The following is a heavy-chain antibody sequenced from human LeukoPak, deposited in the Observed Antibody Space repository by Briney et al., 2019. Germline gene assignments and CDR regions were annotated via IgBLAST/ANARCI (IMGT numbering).Heavy chain of an antibody. CDR1: GFTFSSYA. J-gene: IGHJ4*02. V-gene: IGHV3-23*01. D-gene: IGHD1-1*01. Sequence: GGSLRLSCAASGFTFSSYAMSWVRQAPGKGLEWVSAISGSGGSTYYADSVKGRFTTSRDNSKNTLYLQMNSLRAEDTAVYYCAKDLGRPGGGYWGQGTLVTVSS. CDR3: AKDLGRPGGGY. CDR2: ISGSGGST.